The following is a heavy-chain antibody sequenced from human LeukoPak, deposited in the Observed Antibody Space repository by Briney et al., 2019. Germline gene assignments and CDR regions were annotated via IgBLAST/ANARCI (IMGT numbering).Heavy chain of an antibody. D-gene: IGHD5-12*01. J-gene: IGHJ6*03. CDR1: CVSISSCY. CDR3: ARVRGYGKSKYMDV. CDR2: IYYSGRT. V-gene: IGHV4-59*01. Sequence: SETLSLTCTVSCVSISSCYWSWIRQPPGKGLEWIGYIYYSGRTHYNPPLKSGVTLSVDTSKNQFSLKLSSVTAADTAVYYCARVRGYGKSKYMDVCGKGTTVTVSS.